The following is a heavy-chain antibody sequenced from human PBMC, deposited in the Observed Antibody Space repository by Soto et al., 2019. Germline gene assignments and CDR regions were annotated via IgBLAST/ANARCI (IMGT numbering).Heavy chain of an antibody. CDR1: GGSISSGGYY. J-gene: IGHJ4*02. V-gene: IGHV4-31*03. CDR3: AGQRAGAVAGTIRDY. D-gene: IGHD6-19*01. CDR2: IYYSGST. Sequence: PSETLSLTCTVSGGSISSGGYYWSWIRQHPGKGLEWIGYIYYSGSTYYNPSLKSRVTISVDTSKNQFSLKLSSVTAADTAVYYCAGQRAGAVAGTIRDYWGQGPLVTVSS.